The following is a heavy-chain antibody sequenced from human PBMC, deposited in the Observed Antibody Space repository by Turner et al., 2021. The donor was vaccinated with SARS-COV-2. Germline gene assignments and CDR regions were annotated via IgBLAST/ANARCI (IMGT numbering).Heavy chain of an antibody. CDR2: ISYDGSNK. J-gene: IGHJ6*02. V-gene: IGHV3-30*18. Sequence: QVQLVESGGGVVQPGRSLRLSCAASGFTFSSYAMHWVRQAPGKGLEWVAVISYDGSNKYYADSVKGRFTISRDNSKNTLYLQMNSLRAEDTAVYYCAKNLIRHYQLLYPPNYYGMDVWGQGTTVTVSS. D-gene: IGHD2-2*02. CDR3: AKNLIRHYQLLYPPNYYGMDV. CDR1: GFTFSSYA.